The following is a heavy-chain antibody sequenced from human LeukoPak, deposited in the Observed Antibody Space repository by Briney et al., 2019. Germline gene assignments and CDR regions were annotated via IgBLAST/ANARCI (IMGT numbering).Heavy chain of an antibody. J-gene: IGHJ4*02. CDR3: EREVVVVGAAGGGFDC. V-gene: IGHV3-53*01. CDR1: GFTVSSNY. Sequence: GGSLRLSCAASGFTVSSNYMSWVRQAPGKGLEWVSVIYSGGSIYHEDSVKGRFTISRDNSKNTLYLQVNSLRAEDTAVYYCEREVVVVGAAGGGFDCWGQGTLVTVSS. CDR2: IYSGGSI. D-gene: IGHD1-26*01.